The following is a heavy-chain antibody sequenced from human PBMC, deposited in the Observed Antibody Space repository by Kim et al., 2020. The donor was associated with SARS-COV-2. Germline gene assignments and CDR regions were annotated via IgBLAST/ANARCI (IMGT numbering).Heavy chain of an antibody. Sequence: GGSLRLSCAASGFTFSNAWMSWVRQAPGKGLEWVARIKSKTDGGTTDYAATVKGRFTISRDDSKNTLYLQMNSLKTEDTAVYYCTTDLRIYYDSSGYYYYYGMDVWGQGTTGTVSS. CDR2: IKSKTDGGTT. D-gene: IGHD3-22*01. V-gene: IGHV3-15*01. CDR1: GFTFSNAW. CDR3: TTDLRIYYDSSGYYYYYGMDV. J-gene: IGHJ6*02.